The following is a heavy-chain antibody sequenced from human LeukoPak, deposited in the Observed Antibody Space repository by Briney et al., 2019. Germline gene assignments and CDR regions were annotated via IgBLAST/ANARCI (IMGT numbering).Heavy chain of an antibody. CDR3: ARGLGFGVVISHYYYCYMFV. V-gene: IGHV4-59*01. J-gene: IGHJ6*03. Sequence: SETLSLTCTVSGGSISSYYWSWIRQPPGKGLECIGYIYYSGSHNYNPPLKSRVTITGDTSKNQFSLKLTSVTAADTAVYYCARGLGFGVVISHYYYCYMFVWGKGTTVTVSS. CDR2: IYYSGSH. D-gene: IGHD3-3*01. CDR1: GGSISSYY.